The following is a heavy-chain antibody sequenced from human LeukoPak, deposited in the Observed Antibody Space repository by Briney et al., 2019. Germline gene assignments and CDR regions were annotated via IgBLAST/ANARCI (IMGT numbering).Heavy chain of an antibody. V-gene: IGHV1-2*04. D-gene: IGHD6-19*01. J-gene: IGHJ6*02. CDR1: GYTFTGYY. CDR2: INPNSGGT. Sequence: ASVKVSCKASGYTFTGYYMHWVRQAPGQGLEWMGWINPNSGGTNYAQKFQGWVTMTRDTSISTAYMELSRLRSDDTAVYYCGRGVSSAGTPYYGMDVWGQGTTVTVSS. CDR3: GRGVSSAGTPYYGMDV.